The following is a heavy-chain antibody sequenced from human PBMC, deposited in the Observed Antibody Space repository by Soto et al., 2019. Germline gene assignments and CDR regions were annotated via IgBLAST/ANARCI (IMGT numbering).Heavy chain of an antibody. CDR1: GFTFSSYS. J-gene: IGHJ6*03. D-gene: IGHD3-10*01. CDR3: ARETWFGELLYYYYMDV. CDR2: ISSSSSTI. Sequence: GGSLRLSCAGSGFTFSSYSMNWVRQAPGKGLEWVSYISSSSSTIYYADSVKGRFTISRDNAKNSLYLQMNSLRAEDTAVYYCARETWFGELLYYYYMDVWGKGTTVTVSS. V-gene: IGHV3-48*01.